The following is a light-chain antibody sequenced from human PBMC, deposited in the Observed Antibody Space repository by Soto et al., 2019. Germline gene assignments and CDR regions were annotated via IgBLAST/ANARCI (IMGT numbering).Light chain of an antibody. CDR3: QQYANWPLI. CDR1: QSVGTN. J-gene: IGKJ4*01. CDR2: KTS. V-gene: IGKV3-15*01. Sequence: EVVMTQSPATVSVSPGERTSLSCRASQSVGTNLGWYQQKPGQAPRLLISKTSTRATGVPARFSGSGSWTEFTLTIRSLLSEDIAVYYCQQYANWPLIFGGGTKVDIK.